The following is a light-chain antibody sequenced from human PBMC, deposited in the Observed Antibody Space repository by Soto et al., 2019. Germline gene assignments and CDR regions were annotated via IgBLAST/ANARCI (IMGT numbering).Light chain of an antibody. J-gene: IGKJ2*01. Sequence: EIVMTQSPATLSLSPGERAALSCRAGQSINSELAWYQQKPGQPPRLLIYGASTRATGVPARFTGSESGSEFTLTISGLQSEDFAVYYCQQGHNWPLTFGQGTRLEIK. V-gene: IGKV3-15*01. CDR2: GAS. CDR3: QQGHNWPLT. CDR1: QSINSE.